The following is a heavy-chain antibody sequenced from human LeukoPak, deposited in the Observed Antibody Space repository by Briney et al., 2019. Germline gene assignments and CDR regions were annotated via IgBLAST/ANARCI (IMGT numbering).Heavy chain of an antibody. CDR1: GFIFSSYG. CDR3: AKDDVAAAGRGVFGY. Sequence: GGSLRLSCAASGFIFSSYGMHWVRQAPGKGLEWVAFIRYDGTNKYYADSVKGRFTISRDNSKNTLYLELNSLRPEDTAVYYCAKDDVAAAGRGVFGYWGQGTLVTVSS. CDR2: IRYDGTNK. J-gene: IGHJ4*02. V-gene: IGHV3-30*02. D-gene: IGHD6-13*01.